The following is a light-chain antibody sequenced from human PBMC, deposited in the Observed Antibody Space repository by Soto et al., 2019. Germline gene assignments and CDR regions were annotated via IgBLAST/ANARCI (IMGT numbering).Light chain of an antibody. CDR1: QSVSSSY. CDR3: QQYGSSPLT. CDR2: DAS. Sequence: EIVLTQSPGTLSLSPGERATLSCRASQSVSSSYLAWYQQKPGQAPRFLIYDASIRATGIPDRFSGSGSGTDFSLTISRLEPEDFAVYYCQQYGSSPLTFGGGTKVEIK. V-gene: IGKV3-20*01. J-gene: IGKJ4*01.